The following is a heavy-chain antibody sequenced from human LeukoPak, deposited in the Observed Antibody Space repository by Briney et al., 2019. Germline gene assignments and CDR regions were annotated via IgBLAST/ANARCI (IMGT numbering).Heavy chain of an antibody. Sequence: GASVKVSCKASGYTFTSYYMHWVRQAPGQGLEWMGIINPSGGSTSYAQRFQGRVTMTRDTSTSTVYMELSSLRSEDTAVYYCARAYSSSSGYYYYMDVWGKGTTVTISS. V-gene: IGHV1-46*01. CDR2: INPSGGST. CDR3: ARAYSSSSGYYYYMDV. D-gene: IGHD6-13*01. J-gene: IGHJ6*03. CDR1: GYTFTSYY.